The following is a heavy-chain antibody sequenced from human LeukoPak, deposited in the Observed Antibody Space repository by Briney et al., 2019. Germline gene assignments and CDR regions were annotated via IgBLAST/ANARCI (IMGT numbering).Heavy chain of an antibody. D-gene: IGHD3-10*01. J-gene: IGHJ5*02. V-gene: IGHV1-2*02. Sequence: ASVKVSCKASGYTFTGYYMHWVRQAPGQGLEWMGWINPNSGGTNYAQKFQGRVTMTRNTSISTAYMELSSLRSEDTAVYYCARAIGWMVRGAQPDGWFDPWGQGTLVTVSS. CDR1: GYTFTGYY. CDR2: INPNSGGT. CDR3: ARAIGWMVRGAQPDGWFDP.